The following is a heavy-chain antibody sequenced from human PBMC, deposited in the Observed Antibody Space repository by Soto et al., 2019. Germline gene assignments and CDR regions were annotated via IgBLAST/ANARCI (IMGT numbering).Heavy chain of an antibody. J-gene: IGHJ1*01. CDR2: ISSGSDYI. V-gene: IGHV3-21*01. D-gene: IGHD2-2*01. Sequence: EVQLVESGGGLVKPGESLRLSCAASRFTFTNYNMNWVRQAPGKGLEWVSSISSGSDYIYYADSVEGRFTISRDNAKNSLYLQMNSLRAEDTAVYYCVRGGGYCSSTSCYAYFQHWGQGTLVTDSS. CDR3: VRGGGYCSSTSCYAYFQH. CDR1: RFTFTNYN.